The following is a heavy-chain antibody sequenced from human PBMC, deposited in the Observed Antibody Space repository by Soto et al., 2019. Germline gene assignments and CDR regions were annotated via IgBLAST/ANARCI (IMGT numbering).Heavy chain of an antibody. Sequence: QSGGSLRLSCAASGFIFRYYWMSWVRQAPGKGPEWVANIKFDGSEKQYVDSVRGRFTISRDNSRNSLFLQMNSLRAGDTAVYYCVKDGGYCSSSTCYSPRNHYFDSWGQGTLVTVSS. J-gene: IGHJ4*02. CDR2: IKFDGSEK. CDR1: GFIFRYYW. V-gene: IGHV3-7*03. D-gene: IGHD2-2*01. CDR3: VKDGGYCSSSTCYSPRNHYFDS.